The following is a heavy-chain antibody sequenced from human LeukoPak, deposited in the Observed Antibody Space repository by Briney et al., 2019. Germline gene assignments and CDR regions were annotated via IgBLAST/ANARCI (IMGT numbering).Heavy chain of an antibody. CDR3: ARSIAVAGKVNYFDY. CDR2: LYTSGST. CDR1: GGSISSYY. V-gene: IGHV4-4*07. D-gene: IGHD6-19*01. Sequence: SETLSFTCTVSGGSISSYYWSWLRQPAGKGLEWIGRLYTSGSTNYNPSLKSRVTMSVDTSKNQFSLKLSSVTAADTAVYYCARSIAVAGKVNYFDYWGQGTLVTVSS. J-gene: IGHJ4*02.